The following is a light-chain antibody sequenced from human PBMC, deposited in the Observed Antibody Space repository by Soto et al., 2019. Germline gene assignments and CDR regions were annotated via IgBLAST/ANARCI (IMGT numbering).Light chain of an antibody. Sequence: EIVLTQSPGTLSLSPGERATLSCRASQSVGSNKLAWYQQKRGQAPRFLMYDASTRATGIPDRFSGSGSGTDFTLTISRLEPEDFAVYYCQQCGSTPLTFGGGTKVEIK. V-gene: IGKV3-20*01. J-gene: IGKJ4*01. CDR1: QSVGSNK. CDR3: QQCGSTPLT. CDR2: DAS.